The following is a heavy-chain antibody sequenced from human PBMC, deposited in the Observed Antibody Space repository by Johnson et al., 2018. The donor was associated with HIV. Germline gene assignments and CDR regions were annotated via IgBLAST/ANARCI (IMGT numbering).Heavy chain of an antibody. Sequence: VQLVESGGGLVKPGGSPRLSCAASGFTFSDHYMAWIRQAPGKGLEWVANIKQDGSEKYYVDSVKGRFTISRDNAKNSLNLQMNSLRAEDTAVYYCARLGIAAARGAFDIWGQGTMVTVSS. V-gene: IGHV3-7*01. CDR3: ARLGIAAARGAFDI. CDR2: IKQDGSEK. D-gene: IGHD6-13*01. J-gene: IGHJ3*02. CDR1: GFTFSDHY.